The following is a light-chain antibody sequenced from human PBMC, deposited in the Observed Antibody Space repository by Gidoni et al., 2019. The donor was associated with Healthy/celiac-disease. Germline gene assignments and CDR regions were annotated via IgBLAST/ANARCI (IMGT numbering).Light chain of an antibody. J-gene: IGKJ1*01. CDR1: QSVSSSY. V-gene: IGKV3-20*01. CDR2: GAS. Sequence: TLSLSPGERATLSCRASQSVSSSYLAWYQQKPGQAPRLLIYGASSRATGIPDRFSGSGSGTDFTLTISRLEPEDFAVYYCQQYGSSPWTFGQGTKVEIK. CDR3: QQYGSSPWT.